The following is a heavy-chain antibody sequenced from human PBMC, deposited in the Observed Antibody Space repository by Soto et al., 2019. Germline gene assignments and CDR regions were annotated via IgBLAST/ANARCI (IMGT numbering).Heavy chain of an antibody. CDR2: ISGSGGST. CDR1: GFTFRNYA. V-gene: IGHV3-23*01. J-gene: IGHJ3*02. Sequence: GGSLRLSCAASGFTFRNYAMSWVRQAPGKGLEWVSAISGSGGSTYYTDSVKGRFTISRDNSKNTLYLQVNGLRAEDTAVYYCAPSGGYHDVLDSWGQGTMVTVSS. CDR3: APSGGYHDVLDS. D-gene: IGHD3-22*01.